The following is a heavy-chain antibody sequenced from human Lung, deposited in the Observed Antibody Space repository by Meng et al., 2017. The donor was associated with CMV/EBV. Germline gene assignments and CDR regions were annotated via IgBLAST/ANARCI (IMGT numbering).Heavy chain of an antibody. D-gene: IGHD4-11*01. CDR1: GYSFTGGYY. CDR3: ARGPTVTRFDY. V-gene: IGHV1-2*02. J-gene: IGHJ4*02. CDR2: INTKRGGP. Sequence: ASVKVSCKGSGYSFTGGYYMHWVRQAPGQGLEWMGWINTKRGGPNYGEKFQGRVTMTRDTSISTVYMEVSRLGPDDTAVYYCARGPTVTRFDYWGQGTLVTVSS.